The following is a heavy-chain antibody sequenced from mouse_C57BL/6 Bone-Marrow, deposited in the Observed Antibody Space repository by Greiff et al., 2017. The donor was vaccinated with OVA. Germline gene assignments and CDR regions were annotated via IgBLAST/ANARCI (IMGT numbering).Heavy chain of an antibody. CDR1: GYTFTSYW. CDR2: IYPGSGST. J-gene: IGHJ3*01. CDR3: ARWRNYYGSFAY. D-gene: IGHD1-1*01. V-gene: IGHV1-55*01. Sequence: VQGVESGAELVKPGASVKMSCKASGYTFTSYWITWVKQRPGQGLEWIGDIYPGSGSTNYNEKFKSKATLTVDTSSSTAYMQLSSLTSEDSAVYYCARWRNYYGSFAYWGQGTLVTVSA.